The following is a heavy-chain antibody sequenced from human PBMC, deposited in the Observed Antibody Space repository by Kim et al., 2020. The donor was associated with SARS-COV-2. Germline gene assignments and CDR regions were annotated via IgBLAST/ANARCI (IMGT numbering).Heavy chain of an antibody. CDR3: TMPLPYDSTIAGLQP. CDR2: IKSAGYGGTT. D-gene: IGHD3-22*01. CDR1: GLTFINAW. Sequence: GGSLRLSCEASGLTFINAWMTWVRQAPGKGLEWVGRIKSAGYGGTTDYAAAVKGRFTISRDDSKNRVYLQMNDLVTEDTALYYCTMPLPYDSTIAGLQPWGQGTRVTVSS. J-gene: IGHJ5*02. V-gene: IGHV3-15*01.